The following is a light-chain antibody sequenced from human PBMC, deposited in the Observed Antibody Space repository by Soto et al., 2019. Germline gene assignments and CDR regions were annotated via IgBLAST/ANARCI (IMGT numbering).Light chain of an antibody. J-gene: IGLJ2*01. CDR1: SNDVGGYNY. Sequence: QSALTQPRSVSGSPGQSVTLSCTGTSNDVGGYNYVSWYQQYPGKAPTLMIYDVGKRPSGVPDRFSGSKSGNTASLIISGLQAEDEADYYRCSYAGSYSLVFGGGTKLTVL. V-gene: IGLV2-11*01. CDR2: DVG. CDR3: CSYAGSYSLV.